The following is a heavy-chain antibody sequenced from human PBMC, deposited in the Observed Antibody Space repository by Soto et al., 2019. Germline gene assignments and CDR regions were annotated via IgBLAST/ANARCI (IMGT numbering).Heavy chain of an antibody. D-gene: IGHD3-3*01. CDR1: GYTFTSYP. J-gene: IGHJ6*02. V-gene: IGHV1-3*01. CDR3: ARDVGGMDV. Sequence: GASVKVSCKASGYTFTSYPMHWVRQAPGQRLEWMGWINSGNDDTKYSQKFQGRVTITRDTSASTAYMELSSLTSEDTAVYYCARDVGGMDVWGQGTTVTVSS. CDR2: INSGNDDT.